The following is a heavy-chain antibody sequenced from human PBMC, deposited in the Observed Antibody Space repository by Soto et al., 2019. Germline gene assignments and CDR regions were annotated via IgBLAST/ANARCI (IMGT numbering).Heavy chain of an antibody. J-gene: IGHJ4*02. CDR2: FYWNDDK. CDR3: AHRPTSTDDFYFDY. CDR1: GFSLTTSGVA. D-gene: IGHD2-21*02. Sequence: QITLTESGPTLVTPTQTLTLTCSFSGFSLTTSGVAVGWFRQPPGKAPEWLALFYWNDDKRYSPSLRSRLTVTGDSSKNQVVLTLANVDPVDSGTSYCAHRPTSTDDFYFDYWGQGTLVTVSS. V-gene: IGHV2-5*01.